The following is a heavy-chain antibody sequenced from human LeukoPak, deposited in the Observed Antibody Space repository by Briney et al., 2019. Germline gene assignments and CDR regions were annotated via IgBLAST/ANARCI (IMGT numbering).Heavy chain of an antibody. D-gene: IGHD1-26*01. CDR2: ISAYNGNT. Sequence: ASVTVFCKASGYTFTSYGIIWVRQALGQGLEWMGWISAYNGNTNYAQKLQGRVTMTTDTSTSTAYMELRSLRSDDTAVYYCASHSESYPHDAFDIWGQGTMVTVSS. CDR3: ASHSESYPHDAFDI. V-gene: IGHV1-18*01. CDR1: GYTFTSYG. J-gene: IGHJ3*02.